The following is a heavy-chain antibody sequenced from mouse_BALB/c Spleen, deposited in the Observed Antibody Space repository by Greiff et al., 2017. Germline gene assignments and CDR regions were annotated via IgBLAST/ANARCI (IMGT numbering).Heavy chain of an antibody. V-gene: IGHV7-3*02. Sequence: EVKLVESGGGLVQPGGSLRLSCATSGFTFTAYYMSWVRQPPGKALEWLGFIRNKANGYTTEYSASVKGRFTISRDNSQSILYLQMNTLRAEDSATYYCARDSVPMDYWGQGTSVTVSS. CDR2: IRNKANGYTT. J-gene: IGHJ4*01. CDR3: ARDSVPMDY. CDR1: GFTFTAYY.